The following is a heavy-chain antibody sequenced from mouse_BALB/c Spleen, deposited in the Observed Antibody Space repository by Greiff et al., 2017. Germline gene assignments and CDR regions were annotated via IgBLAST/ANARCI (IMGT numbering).Heavy chain of an antibody. V-gene: IGHV5-6-5*01. CDR1: GFTFSSYA. CDR2: ISSGGST. CDR3: ARLSTMILDY. J-gene: IGHJ2*01. D-gene: IGHD2-4*01. Sequence: EVQVVESGGGLVKPGGSLKLSCAASGFTFSSYAMSWVRQTPEKRLEWVASISSGGSTYYPDSVKGRFTISRDNARNILYLQMSSLRSEDTAMYYCARLSTMILDYWGQGTTLTVSS.